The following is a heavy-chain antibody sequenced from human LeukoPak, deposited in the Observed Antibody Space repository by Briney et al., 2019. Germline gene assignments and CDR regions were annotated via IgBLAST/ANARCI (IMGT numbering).Heavy chain of an antibody. CDR1: GGSISSYY. Sequence: SETLSLTCTVSGGSISSYYWIWIRQPPGKGLEWIGYIYYSGSTNYNPSLKSRVTISVDTSKNQFSLKLSSVTAADTAVYYCARASYDILTGYYLLYFDYWGQGTLVTVSS. V-gene: IGHV4-59*01. CDR3: ARASYDILTGYYLLYFDY. CDR2: IYYSGST. D-gene: IGHD3-9*01. J-gene: IGHJ4*02.